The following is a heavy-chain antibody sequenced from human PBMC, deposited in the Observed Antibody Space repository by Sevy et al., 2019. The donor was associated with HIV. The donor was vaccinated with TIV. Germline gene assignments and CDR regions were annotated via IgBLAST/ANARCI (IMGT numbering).Heavy chain of an antibody. D-gene: IGHD3-22*01. Sequence: GGSLRLSCAASGFTFSSYSMNWVRQAPGKGLEWVSSISSSSSYIYYADSVKGRFTISRDNAKNSLNLQMNSLRAEDTAEYYCARVRGSGYFRAAFDIWGQGTMVTVSS. CDR2: ISSSSSYI. J-gene: IGHJ3*02. CDR1: GFTFSSYS. V-gene: IGHV3-21*01. CDR3: ARVRGSGYFRAAFDI.